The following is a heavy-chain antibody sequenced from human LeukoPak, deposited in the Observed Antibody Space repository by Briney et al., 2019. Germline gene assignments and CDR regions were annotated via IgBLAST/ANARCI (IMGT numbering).Heavy chain of an antibody. V-gene: IGHV3-21*01. Sequence: GGAVRLSCAASGFTFSRYSMNWVRQAPGQGLEGVACISSRGGYIYYADSVKGRFTVSRDNGKNSLYLQMNSLRDDDTAVYFCVKGTEYDILSGKNFGQYYFDYWGQGTLVTVSS. CDR1: GFTFSRYS. CDR2: ISSRGGYI. CDR3: VKGTEYDILSGKNFGQYYFDY. J-gene: IGHJ4*02. D-gene: IGHD3-9*01.